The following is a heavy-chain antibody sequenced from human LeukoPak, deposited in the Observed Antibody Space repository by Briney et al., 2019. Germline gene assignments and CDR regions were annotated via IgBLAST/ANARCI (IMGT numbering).Heavy chain of an antibody. V-gene: IGHV1-2*06. D-gene: IGHD5-24*01. CDR1: GYTFTGYY. J-gene: IGHJ4*02. CDR2: INPNSGGT. CDR3: ARDNRDGYNLAY. Sequence: ASVKVSCKASGYTFTGYYMHWVRQAPGQGLEWTGRINPNSGGTNYAQKFQGRVTMTRDTSISTAYMELSRLRSDDTAVYYCARDNRDGYNLAYWGQGTLVTVSS.